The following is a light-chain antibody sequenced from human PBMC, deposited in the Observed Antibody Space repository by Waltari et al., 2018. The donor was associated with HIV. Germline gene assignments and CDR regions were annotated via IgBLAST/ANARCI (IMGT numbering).Light chain of an antibody. J-gene: IGKJ2*01. CDR3: HQFHSVPHT. V-gene: IGKV4-1*01. CDR1: QNLLHTSRNKDV. Sequence: DIVMTQSPDSLAVSLGERVTINCKSSQNLLHTSRNKDVLAWSQQKPGQPPKLLIYGVPERFSGSGSGTDFTLTISSLQAEDVAVYYCHQFHSVPHTFGQGTKVEIK.